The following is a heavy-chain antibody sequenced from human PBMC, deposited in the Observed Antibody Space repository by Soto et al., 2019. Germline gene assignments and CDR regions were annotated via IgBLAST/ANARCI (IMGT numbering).Heavy chain of an antibody. V-gene: IGHV4-30-4*02. CDR3: ARAYGPSNGWLDP. CDR2: IYYSGST. J-gene: IGHJ5*02. CDR1: GGSISSGDYY. D-gene: IGHD3-22*01. Sequence: PSETLSLTCTVSGGSISSGDYYWSWIRQPPGKGLEWIGYIYYSGSTYYNPSLKSRVTISVDTSKNQFSLKLRSVTAADTAVYYCARAYGPSNGWLDPWGQGTLVTVSS.